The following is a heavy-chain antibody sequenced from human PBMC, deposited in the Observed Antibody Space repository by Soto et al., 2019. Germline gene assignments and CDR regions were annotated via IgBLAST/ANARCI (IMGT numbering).Heavy chain of an antibody. V-gene: IGHV4-39*01. CDR1: GGSIYRSGYY. Sequence: SETLSLTCTVSGGSIYRSGYYWGWIRPPPGRGLEWIGNLDYNRVTYSNPSLKSRVTIYRDTSKNQFSLKLTSVTAADTALYYCGKVLVGATGHTDSDSWGPGTLVTVSS. CDR3: GKVLVGATGHTDSDS. CDR2: LDYNRVT. J-gene: IGHJ4*02. D-gene: IGHD2-15*01.